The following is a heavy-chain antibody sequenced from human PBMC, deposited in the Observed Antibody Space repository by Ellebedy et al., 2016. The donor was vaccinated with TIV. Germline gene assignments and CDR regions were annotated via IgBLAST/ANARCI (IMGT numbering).Heavy chain of an antibody. V-gene: IGHV1-2*02. CDR1: GGTFNNYA. CDR3: ARGGWGIAARADNWFDP. CDR2: INPNSGGT. Sequence: ASVKVSXKASGGTFNNYAISWVRQAPGQGLEWMGWINPNSGGTNYAQKFQGRVTMTRDTSISTAYMELSRLRSDDTAVYYCARGGWGIAARADNWFDPWGQGTLVTVSS. D-gene: IGHD6-6*01. J-gene: IGHJ5*02.